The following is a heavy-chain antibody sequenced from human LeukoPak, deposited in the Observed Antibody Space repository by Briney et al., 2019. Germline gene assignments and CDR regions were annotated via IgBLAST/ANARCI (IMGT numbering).Heavy chain of an antibody. CDR2: TIPFFGTP. CDR3: ARVLEYGDVYAFDI. D-gene: IGHD4-17*01. V-gene: IGHV1-69*13. Sequence: SVKVSCKAFGGTFNNYDISWVRQAPGQGLEWLGGTIPFFGTPNYAQKFQGRVTITADESTSTVYLELISLRSEDTAVYYCARVLEYGDVYAFDIWGQGTMVTVSS. CDR1: GGTFNNYD. J-gene: IGHJ3*02.